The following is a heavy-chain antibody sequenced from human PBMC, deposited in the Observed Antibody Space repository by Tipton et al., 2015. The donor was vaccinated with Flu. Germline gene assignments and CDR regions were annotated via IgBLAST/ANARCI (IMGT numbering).Heavy chain of an antibody. J-gene: IGHJ3*01. CDR1: GGTFNNYA. CDR3: ARRTAGYGDAFDL. CDR2: IIPIIGTA. Sequence: QSGAEVKKPGSSVQVSCKASGGTFNNYAINWVRQAPGQGLEWMGGIIPIIGTANYAQKFQGRVTINADKFTNTAYMELSSLTSEDTAVYYCARRTAGYGDAFDLWGLGTMVTVSS. D-gene: IGHD5-18*01. V-gene: IGHV1-69*06.